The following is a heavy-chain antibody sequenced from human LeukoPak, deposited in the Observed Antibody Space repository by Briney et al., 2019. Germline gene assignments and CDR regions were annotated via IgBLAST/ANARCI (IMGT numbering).Heavy chain of an antibody. CDR1: GGSFSGYY. CDR3: AREGLMAGFYFDY. Sequence: SETLSLTCAVYGGSFSGYYWSWIRQPPGKGLEWIGEINHSGSTNYNPSLKSRVTISVDTSKSQFSLKLSSVTAADTAVYYCAREGLMAGFYFDYWGQGTLVTVSS. D-gene: IGHD3-16*01. CDR2: INHSGST. J-gene: IGHJ4*02. V-gene: IGHV4-34*01.